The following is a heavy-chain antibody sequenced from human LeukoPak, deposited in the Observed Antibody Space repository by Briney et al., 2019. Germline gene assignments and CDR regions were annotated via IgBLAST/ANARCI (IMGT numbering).Heavy chain of an antibody. CDR3: ARGQTGNYYYYMDV. J-gene: IGHJ6*03. Sequence: ASVKVSCKASGYTFTSYDIIWVRQATGQGLEWMGWMNPNSGNTGYAQKFQGRVTITRNTSISTAYMELSSLRSEDTAVYYCARGQTGNYYYYMDVWGKGTTVTISS. D-gene: IGHD1-1*01. CDR1: GYTFTSYD. V-gene: IGHV1-8*03. CDR2: MNPNSGNT.